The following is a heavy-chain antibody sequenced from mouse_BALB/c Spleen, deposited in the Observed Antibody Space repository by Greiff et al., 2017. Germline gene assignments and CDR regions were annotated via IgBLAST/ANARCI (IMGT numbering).Heavy chain of an antibody. CDR2: ISSGGST. D-gene: IGHD3-3*01. CDR3: ARGRGTSFAY. J-gene: IGHJ3*01. V-gene: IGHV5-6-5*01. Sequence: EVKVVESGGGLVKPGGSLKLSCAASGFTFSSYAMSWVRQTPEKRLEWVASISSGGSTYYPDSVKGRFTISRDNARNILYLQMSSLRSEDTAMYYCARGRGTSFAYWGQGTLVTVSA. CDR1: GFTFSSYA.